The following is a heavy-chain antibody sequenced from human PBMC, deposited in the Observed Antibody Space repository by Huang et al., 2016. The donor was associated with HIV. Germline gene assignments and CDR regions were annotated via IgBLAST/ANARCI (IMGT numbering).Heavy chain of an antibody. D-gene: IGHD3-16*01. J-gene: IGHJ5*02. V-gene: IGHV4-34*01. Sequence: QVQLHQWGAGLLKPSETLSLTCAVYGGSFRSYYWNWIRQSPGKGLEWIGQINHRGTTTYNPSLKSRVTMSVDTSKNQFSLKLNAVTAADTAVYYCAREIMISFGGPFDPWGQGTLVTVSS. CDR1: GGSFRSYY. CDR3: AREIMISFGGPFDP. CDR2: INHRGTT.